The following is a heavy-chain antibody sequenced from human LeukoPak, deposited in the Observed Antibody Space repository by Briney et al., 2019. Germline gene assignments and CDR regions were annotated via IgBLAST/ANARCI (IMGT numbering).Heavy chain of an antibody. CDR2: IYYRGST. J-gene: IGHJ4*02. D-gene: IGHD4-17*01. CDR1: GGSINNYY. Sequence: SETLSLTCTVSGGSINNYYWSWIRQPPGKGLEWIGYIYYRGSTNYNPSLKSRVTFSVDTSKNQFSPKLNSVTAADTAVYYCARGGDYGDLRYFDYWGQGTLVIVSS. CDR3: ARGGDYGDLRYFDY. V-gene: IGHV4-59*01.